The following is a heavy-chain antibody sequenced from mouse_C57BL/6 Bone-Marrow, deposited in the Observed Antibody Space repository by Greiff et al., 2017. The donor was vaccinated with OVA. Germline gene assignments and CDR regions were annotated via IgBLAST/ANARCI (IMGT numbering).Heavy chain of an antibody. D-gene: IGHD4-1*01. CDR2: IDPEDGDT. J-gene: IGHJ4*01. Sequence: EVQLVESGAELVRPGASVKLSCTASGFNIKDYYMHWVKQRPEQGLEWIGRIDPEDGDTEYAPKFQGKATMTADTYSNTAYLQLSSLTSKDAAVYYYTTGTCYAMDYWGQGTTVTVSS. CDR3: TTGTCYAMDY. V-gene: IGHV14-1*01. CDR1: GFNIKDYY.